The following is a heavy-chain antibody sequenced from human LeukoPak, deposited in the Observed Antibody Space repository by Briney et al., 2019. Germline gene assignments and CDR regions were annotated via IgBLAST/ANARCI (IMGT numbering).Heavy chain of an antibody. CDR3: ATNYDILTGYLAPYFDA. V-gene: IGHV1-69*04. D-gene: IGHD3-9*01. CDR2: IIPMFGVA. CDR1: GGTFSSYA. Sequence: SVKVSCKASGGTFSSYAISWVRQAPGQGLEWMGRIIPMFGVANYAQKFQGRVTITADKSTSTAYMELSSLRSEDTAVYYYATNYDILTGYLAPYFDAWGQGTLVTVSS. J-gene: IGHJ4*02.